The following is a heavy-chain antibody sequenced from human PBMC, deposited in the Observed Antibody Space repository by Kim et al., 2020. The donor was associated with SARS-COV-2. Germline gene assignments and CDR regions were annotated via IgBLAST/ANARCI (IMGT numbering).Heavy chain of an antibody. V-gene: IGHV3-21*01. Sequence: GGSLRLSCAASGFTFSSYSMNWVRQAPGKGLEWVSSISSSSSYIYYADSVKGRFTISRDNAKNSLYLQMNSLRAEDTAVYYCASLVIAAAGTEDYYGMDVWGQGPTATFSS. CDR3: ASLVIAAAGTEDYYGMDV. J-gene: IGHJ6*02. D-gene: IGHD6-13*01. CDR2: ISSSSSYI. CDR1: GFTFSSYS.